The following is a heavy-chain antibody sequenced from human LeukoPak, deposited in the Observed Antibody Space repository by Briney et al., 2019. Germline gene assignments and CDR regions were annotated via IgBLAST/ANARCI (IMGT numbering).Heavy chain of an antibody. CDR1: GGSFSGYY. D-gene: IGHD2-2*01. CDR2: INHSGST. J-gene: IGHJ6*02. V-gene: IGHV4-34*01. Sequence: PSETLSLTCAVYGGSFSGYYWSWIRQPPGKGLEWIGEINHSGSTNYNPSLKSRVTISVDTSKNQFSLKLSSVTAADTAVYYCARAESGVVVPAAILRNRYGMDVWGQGTTVTVSS. CDR3: ARAESGVVVPAAILRNRYGMDV.